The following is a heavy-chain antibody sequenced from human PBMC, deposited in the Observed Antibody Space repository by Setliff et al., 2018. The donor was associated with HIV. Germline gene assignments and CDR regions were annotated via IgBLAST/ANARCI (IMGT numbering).Heavy chain of an antibody. D-gene: IGHD5-12*01. CDR2: VYYSGGT. V-gene: IGHV4-39*01. CDR3: ARLGDSGYDFRGYFDY. CDR1: GGSVSDTSYY. J-gene: IGHJ4*02. Sequence: SETLSLTCTVSGGSVSDTSYYWGWIRQPPGKGLGWLANVYYSGGTYYNPSLNSRVTISVGTSRNQFSLKLTSVTAADTALYFCARLGDSGYDFRGYFDYWGQGKLVTVSS.